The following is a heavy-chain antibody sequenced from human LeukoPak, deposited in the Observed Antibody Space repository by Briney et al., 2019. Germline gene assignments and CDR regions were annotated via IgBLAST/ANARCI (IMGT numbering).Heavy chain of an antibody. V-gene: IGHV3-23*01. D-gene: IGHD6-6*01. Sequence: PGGSLRLSCAASGFTFSSYAMSWVRQAPGKGLEWVSAISGSGGSTYYADSVKGRFTISRDNSKNTLYLQMNSLRAEDTAVYYCARGGQLGPHYFDYWGQGTLVTVSS. CDR3: ARGGQLGPHYFDY. J-gene: IGHJ4*02. CDR1: GFTFSSYA. CDR2: ISGSGGST.